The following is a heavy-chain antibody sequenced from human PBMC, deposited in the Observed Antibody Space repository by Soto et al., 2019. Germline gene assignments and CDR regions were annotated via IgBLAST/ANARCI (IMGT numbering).Heavy chain of an antibody. CDR3: AKAHYDSSGYYPHWFDP. Sequence: QVQLVQSGAEVKKPGSSVKVSCKASGGTFSSYAISWVRQAPGQGLEWMGGIIPIFGTANYAQKFQGRVTSTADESTSTAYMELSSLRSEDTAVYYCAKAHYDSSGYYPHWFDPWGQGTLVTVSS. D-gene: IGHD3-22*01. CDR2: IIPIFGTA. J-gene: IGHJ5*02. CDR1: GGTFSSYA. V-gene: IGHV1-69*01.